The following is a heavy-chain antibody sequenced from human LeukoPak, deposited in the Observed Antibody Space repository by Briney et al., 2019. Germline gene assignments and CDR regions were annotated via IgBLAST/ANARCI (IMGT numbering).Heavy chain of an antibody. D-gene: IGHD3-22*01. J-gene: IGHJ6*02. CDR2: QSSRGGST. CDR3: ARLPVDSSGSYGMDV. Sequence: GGSLRLSCAASGFTFSDYGMAWVRQAPGKGLEWVSTQSSRGGSTYYVDSVRGRFTICRDNFRNTLYLETGSLRPEDTATYYCARLPVDSSGSYGMDVWGQGTTVTVSS. V-gene: IGHV3-23*01. CDR1: GFTFSDYG.